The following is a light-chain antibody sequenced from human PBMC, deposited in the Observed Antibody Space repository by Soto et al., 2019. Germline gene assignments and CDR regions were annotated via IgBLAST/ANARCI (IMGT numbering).Light chain of an antibody. J-gene: IGKJ4*01. CDR1: PSITTY. V-gene: IGKV1-39*01. CDR3: QQIYSAPLT. Sequence: DIQMTQSPSSLSASVGDRGTITCRASPSITTYLNWYRQKTGKAPKLLIYAASSLPNGVPARFSGSGSETEFTLSISSLQPEDFATYFCQQIYSAPLTFGGGTKVEIK. CDR2: AAS.